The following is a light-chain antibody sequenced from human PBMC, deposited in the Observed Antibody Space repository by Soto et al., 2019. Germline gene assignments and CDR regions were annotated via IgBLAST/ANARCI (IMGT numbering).Light chain of an antibody. CDR3: QRDKIYSQT. CDR2: DAS. J-gene: IGKJ1*01. V-gene: IGKV1-5*01. CDR1: QSITNW. Sequence: DIQMTQSPSTLSASVGDRVTITCRASQSITNWVAWYQQKVGRAPKLLLYDASTLETGVPSRFSGSGSGTECTLTIRSLQTDDFATYYCQRDKIYSQTFGQGTRVEIK.